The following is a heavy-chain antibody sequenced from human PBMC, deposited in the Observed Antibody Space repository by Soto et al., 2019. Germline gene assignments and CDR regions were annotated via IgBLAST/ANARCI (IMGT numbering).Heavy chain of an antibody. CDR1: GSPFSTYG. D-gene: IGHD3-3*02. CDR3: ARDESAGSSIRY. Sequence: EVQVVESGGGLVKPGGSLRLSCTASGSPFSTYGMNWVRQAPGKGLEWVSSISNGGNYIYYADSVQGRFTISRDNAKNALYLQMNSLRAKDTAVYFCARDESAGSSIRYWGQGTLVTVSS. V-gene: IGHV3-21*01. CDR2: ISNGGNYI. J-gene: IGHJ4*02.